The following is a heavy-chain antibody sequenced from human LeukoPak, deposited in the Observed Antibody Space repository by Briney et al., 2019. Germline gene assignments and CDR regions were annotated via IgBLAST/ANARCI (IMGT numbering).Heavy chain of an antibody. D-gene: IGHD1-26*01. CDR2: IGGGPGNT. CDR1: GFSFSSYA. Sequence: PGGSLRLSCAASGFSFSSYAMSWVRQAPGKGLEWVSVIGGGPGNTYYTDSVKGRFTISRDNSKNTLYLQMNSLRAEDTAVYYCARVLSGSYSQRYFDYWGQGTLVTVSS. J-gene: IGHJ4*02. CDR3: ARVLSGSYSQRYFDY. V-gene: IGHV3-23*01.